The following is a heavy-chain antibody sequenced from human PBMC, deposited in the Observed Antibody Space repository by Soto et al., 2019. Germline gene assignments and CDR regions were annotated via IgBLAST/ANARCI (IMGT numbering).Heavy chain of an antibody. V-gene: IGHV4-59*01. CDR2: IYYSGTT. CDR1: GGSISDYY. CDR3: ARSDYDYVWGSYRQLDY. Sequence: PSEPLSLTCTISGGSISDYYWSWIRQPPGKGLEWIGCIYYSGTTNYNPSLKSRVTISVDTSKNQFSLKLSSVTAADTAVYYCARSDYDYVWGSYRQLDYWGQGTLVTVSS. J-gene: IGHJ4*02. D-gene: IGHD3-16*02.